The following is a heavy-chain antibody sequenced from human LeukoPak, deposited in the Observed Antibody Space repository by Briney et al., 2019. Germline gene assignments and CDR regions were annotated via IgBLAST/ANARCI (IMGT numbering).Heavy chain of an antibody. V-gene: IGHV3-48*03. CDR2: ISSSGSTI. Sequence: GGSLRLSCAASGFTFSSYEMNWVRQAPGKGLEWVSYISSSGSTIYYADSVKGQFTISRDNAKNSLYLQMNSLRAEDTAVYYCAGDYGDYVLDYWGQGTLVTVSS. J-gene: IGHJ4*02. CDR3: AGDYGDYVLDY. CDR1: GFTFSSYE. D-gene: IGHD4-17*01.